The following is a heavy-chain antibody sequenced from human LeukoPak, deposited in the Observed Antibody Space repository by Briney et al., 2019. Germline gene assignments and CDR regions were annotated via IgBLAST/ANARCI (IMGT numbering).Heavy chain of an antibody. CDR1: GFTFNNYG. CDR3: ARDFTGKYCIDQ. V-gene: IGHV3-30*03. Sequence: PGRSLRLSCAASGFTFNNYGMYWVRQAPGKGLEWVTYISDDGRRKYYADSVQGRFSISRDNSKNTVDLQMNSLRVEDTAVYICARDFTGKYCIDQWGPGSLGTVSS. J-gene: IGHJ4*02. CDR2: ISDDGRRK. D-gene: IGHD2-15*01.